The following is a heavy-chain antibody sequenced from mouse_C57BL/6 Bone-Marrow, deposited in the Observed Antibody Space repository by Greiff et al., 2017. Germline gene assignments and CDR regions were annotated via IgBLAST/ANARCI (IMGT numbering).Heavy chain of an antibody. D-gene: IGHD1-1*01. CDR2: IYPRSGNT. J-gene: IGHJ4*01. Sequence: VQLQQSGAELARPGASVKLSCKASGYTFTSYGISWVKQRTGQGLEWIGEIYPRSGNTYYNEKFKGKATLTADKSSSTAYMELRSLTSEDSAVYFCARFKLRVGFYAMDYWGQGTSGTVSS. CDR3: ARFKLRVGFYAMDY. V-gene: IGHV1-81*01. CDR1: GYTFTSYG.